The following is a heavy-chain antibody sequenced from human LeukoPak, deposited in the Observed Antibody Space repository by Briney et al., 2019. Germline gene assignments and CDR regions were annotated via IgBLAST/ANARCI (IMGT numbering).Heavy chain of an antibody. CDR1: GIIFSTYD. Sequence: PGGSLRLSCAASGIIFSTYDMHWVRQAPGKGLEWVAFIQFNPNNQEYADSVKGRFTVSRDDSKNTLFLQMNSLTSEDTAVYYCTNGHCSSGDCYPSFNYWGQGTLVTVPS. CDR2: IQFNPNNQ. J-gene: IGHJ4*02. CDR3: TNGHCSSGDCYPSFNY. V-gene: IGHV3-30*02. D-gene: IGHD2-21*02.